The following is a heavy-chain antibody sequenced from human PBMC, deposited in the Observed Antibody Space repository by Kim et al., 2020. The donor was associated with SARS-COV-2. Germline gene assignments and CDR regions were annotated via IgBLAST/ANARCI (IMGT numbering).Heavy chain of an antibody. Sequence: GGSLRLSCAASGFTVSSNYMSWVRQAPGKGLEWVSVIYSGGSTYYADSVKGIFTISRDNSKNTLYLQMNSLRAEDTAVYYCATETGRYYYDSSGYYYPDAFDIWGQGTMVTVSS. CDR3: ATETGRYYYDSSGYYYPDAFDI. CDR2: IYSGGST. J-gene: IGHJ3*02. D-gene: IGHD3-22*01. V-gene: IGHV3-66*01. CDR1: GFTVSSNY.